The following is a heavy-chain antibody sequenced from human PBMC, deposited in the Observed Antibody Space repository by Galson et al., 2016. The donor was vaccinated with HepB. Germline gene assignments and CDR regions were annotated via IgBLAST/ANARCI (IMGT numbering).Heavy chain of an antibody. Sequence: SLRLSCAASGFTCSNYFMGWVRQAPAKGLEWVANIKEDGTPGGYVESVRGRFTISRDKSKSSVFLQMTSLRAEDTALYFCARTQLAYYFDYWGPGALVSISS. J-gene: IGHJ4*02. CDR3: ARTQLAYYFDY. CDR2: IKEDGTPG. V-gene: IGHV3-7*03. CDR1: GFTCSNYF.